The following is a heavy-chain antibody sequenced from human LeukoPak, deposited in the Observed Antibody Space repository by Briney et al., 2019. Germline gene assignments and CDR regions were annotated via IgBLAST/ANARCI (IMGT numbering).Heavy chain of an antibody. CDR1: GFTVSSNY. J-gene: IGHJ4*02. CDR2: IYSGGST. CDR3: ARAPVLTGYYDH. D-gene: IGHD3-9*01. V-gene: IGHV3-53*01. Sequence: GGSLRLSCAASGFTVSSNYMSWVRQAPGKGLEWVSVIYSGGSTYYADSVKGRFTISRDNSKNTLYLQMNSLRAEDTAVYYCARAPVLTGYYDHWGQGTLVTVSS.